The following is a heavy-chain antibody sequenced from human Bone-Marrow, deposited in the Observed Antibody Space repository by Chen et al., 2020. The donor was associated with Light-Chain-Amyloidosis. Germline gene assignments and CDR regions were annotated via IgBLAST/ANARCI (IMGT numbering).Heavy chain of an antibody. Sequence: EVQRDQSGPEVKKPGESLRIPCKGSGYTFPNYWIGWVRQMPGKGLEWMGVIYPDDSDARYSPSFEGQVTISADKSITTAYLQWRSLKASDTAMYYCARRRDGYNFDYWGQGTLVTVSS. J-gene: IGHJ4*02. CDR1: GYTFPNYW. D-gene: IGHD5-12*01. CDR2: IYPDDSDA. CDR3: ARRRDGYNFDY. V-gene: IGHV5-51*01.